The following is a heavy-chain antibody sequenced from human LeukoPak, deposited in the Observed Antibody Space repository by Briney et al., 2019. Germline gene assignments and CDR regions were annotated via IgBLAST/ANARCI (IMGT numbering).Heavy chain of an antibody. J-gene: IGHJ4*02. Sequence: PGGSLRLSCAASGFTFSSYAMYWVRQAPGKGLEYVSAISSNGGSTYYANSVKGRFTIFRDNSKNTLYLQMGSLRAEDMAVYYCARKGIAVAEDWGQGTLVTVSS. CDR1: GFTFSSYA. V-gene: IGHV3-64*01. CDR3: ARKGIAVAED. D-gene: IGHD6-19*01. CDR2: ISSNGGST.